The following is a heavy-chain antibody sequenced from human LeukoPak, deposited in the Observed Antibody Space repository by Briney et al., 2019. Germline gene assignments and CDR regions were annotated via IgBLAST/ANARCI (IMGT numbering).Heavy chain of an antibody. V-gene: IGHV4-59*08. J-gene: IGHJ5*02. D-gene: IGHD3-10*01. CDR2: FSDSGNT. Sequence: PSETLSLTCTVSGGSISNHYWSWIRQPPGRGLEWIGYFSDSGNTIYNPSLKSRVTILGDTFKNQFSLKLSSVTAADTAVYYCARHATGSYSVPWLDPWGQGTLVTVST. CDR1: GGSISNHY. CDR3: ARHATGSYSVPWLDP.